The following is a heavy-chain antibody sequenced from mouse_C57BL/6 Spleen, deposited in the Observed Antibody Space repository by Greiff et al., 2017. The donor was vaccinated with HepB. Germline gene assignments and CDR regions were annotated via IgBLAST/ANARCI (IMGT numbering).Heavy chain of an antibody. J-gene: IGHJ3*01. V-gene: IGHV1-4*01. CDR3: AKDYDYEGAWFAY. D-gene: IGHD2-4*01. Sequence: QVQLQQSGAELARPGASVKMSCKASGYTFTSYTMHWVKQRPGQGLEWIGYINPSSGYTKYNQKFKDKATLTADKSSSTAYMQLSSLTSEDSAVYYCAKDYDYEGAWFAYWGQGTLVTVSA. CDR2: INPSSGYT. CDR1: GYTFTSYT.